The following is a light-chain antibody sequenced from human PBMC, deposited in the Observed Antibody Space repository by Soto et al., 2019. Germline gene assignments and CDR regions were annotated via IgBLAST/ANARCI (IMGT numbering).Light chain of an antibody. V-gene: IGKV1-39*01. CDR3: QQSYDTPLT. CDR2: AAS. Sequence: DIQMTQSPPSLSASVGDRVTITCRASQNIRTYLNWYQQKPGKAPKLLIYAASTLQSGVPSRFRGSGSETDFTLTINSLQPEDFATYYCQQSYDTPLTFGGGTKVDIK. CDR1: QNIRTY. J-gene: IGKJ4*01.